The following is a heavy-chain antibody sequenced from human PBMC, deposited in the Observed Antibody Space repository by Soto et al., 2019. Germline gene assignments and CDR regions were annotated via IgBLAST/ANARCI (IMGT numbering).Heavy chain of an antibody. D-gene: IGHD6-19*01. CDR3: ARAYSSGWYNY. CDR1: GGPISSYY. CDR2: IYDSGST. V-gene: IGHV4-59*01. J-gene: IGHJ4*02. Sequence: SETLSLTCTVSGGPISSYYLSWIRQPPGKGLEWIGYIYDSGSTNYNPSLKSRVTISVDTSKNQFSLKLSSVTAADTAVYYCARAYSSGWYNYWGQGTLVTVSS.